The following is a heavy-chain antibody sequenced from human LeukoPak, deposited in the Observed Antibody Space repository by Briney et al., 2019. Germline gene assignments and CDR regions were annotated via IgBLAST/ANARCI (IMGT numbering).Heavy chain of an antibody. CDR2: ISAYNGNT. V-gene: IGHV1-18*01. J-gene: IGHJ4*02. CDR1: GYTFTSYG. Sequence: ASVKVSCKASGYTFTSYGISWVRQAPGQGLEWMGWISAYNGNTNYAQKLQGRVTMTTDTSTSTAYMELRSLRSDDTAVYYCARGYCSSTSCYEPGYWGQGTLVTVSS. D-gene: IGHD2-2*01. CDR3: ARGYCSSTSCYEPGY.